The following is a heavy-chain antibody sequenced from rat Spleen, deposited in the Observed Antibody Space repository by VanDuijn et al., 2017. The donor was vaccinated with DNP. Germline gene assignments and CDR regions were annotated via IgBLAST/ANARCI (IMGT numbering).Heavy chain of an antibody. V-gene: IGHV5S13*01. D-gene: IGHD1-11*01. CDR2: INSDSVVT. CDR1: GFSFSDYD. J-gene: IGHJ2*01. Sequence: EVQLVESGGGLVQPGRSLKLSCAASGFSFSDYDMAWVRQAPTKGLEWVSAINSDSVVTYYRDSVKGRFTVSRDNGKNVLYLQMDSLRSEDTATYYCTKHWYGSFDYWGQGVMVTISP. CDR3: TKHWYGSFDY.